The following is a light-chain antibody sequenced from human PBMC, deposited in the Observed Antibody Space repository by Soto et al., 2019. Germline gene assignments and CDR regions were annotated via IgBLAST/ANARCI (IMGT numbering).Light chain of an antibody. J-gene: IGKJ1*01. CDR1: QSLANSF. CDR2: ESS. V-gene: IGKV3-11*01. CDR3: QQRSNWTQT. Sequence: EIVLTQSPGTLSLSPGERATLSCRASQSLANSFIAWYQQKPGQAPRLLIYESSNRATGIAARFSGSGSGTDCTLTISSLENEDFAVYYCQQRSNWTQTFGQGTKVDIK.